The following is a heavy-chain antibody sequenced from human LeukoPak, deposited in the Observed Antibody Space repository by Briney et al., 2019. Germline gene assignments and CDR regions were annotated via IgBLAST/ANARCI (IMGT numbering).Heavy chain of an antibody. Sequence: SETLSLTCTVSGASITSYYWNWIRQPPGKGLEWIGFIYYTGSTNYNPSLKSRVTISLDTSKNQFSLKLSSVTAADTAVYYCAGHHPRNTVDFWGQGTLVTVSS. D-gene: IGHD2/OR15-2a*01. J-gene: IGHJ4*02. CDR1: GASITSYY. CDR3: AGHHPRNTVDF. V-gene: IGHV4-59*08. CDR2: IYYTGST.